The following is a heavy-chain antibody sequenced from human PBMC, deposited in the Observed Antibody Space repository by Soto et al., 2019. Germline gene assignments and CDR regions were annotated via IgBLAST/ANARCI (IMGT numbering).Heavy chain of an antibody. CDR2: IYSGGST. V-gene: IGHV3-53*04. J-gene: IGHJ4*02. CDR1: GFTFSPFW. CDR3: ARDPSGSHYFDY. Sequence: CAASGFTFSPFWMHWVRQVPGKGPVWVSRIYSGGSTYYADSVKGRFTISRHNSKNTLYLQMNSLRAEDTAVYYCARDPSGSHYFDYWGQGTLVTVSS. D-gene: IGHD1-26*01.